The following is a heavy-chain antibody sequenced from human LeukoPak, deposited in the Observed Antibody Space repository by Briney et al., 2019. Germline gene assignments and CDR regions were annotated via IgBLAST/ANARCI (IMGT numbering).Heavy chain of an antibody. J-gene: IGHJ6*02. D-gene: IGHD3-10*01. CDR2: ISSSSSYI. V-gene: IGHV3-21*01. CDR1: GFTFSSYS. Sequence: PGGSLRLSCAASGFTFSSYSMKWVRQAPGKGLEWVSSISSSSSYIYYADSVKGRFTISRDNAKNSLYLQMNSLRAEDTAVYYSASWGTMVRGVITYYYYGMDVWGQGTTVTVSS. CDR3: ASWGTMVRGVITYYYYGMDV.